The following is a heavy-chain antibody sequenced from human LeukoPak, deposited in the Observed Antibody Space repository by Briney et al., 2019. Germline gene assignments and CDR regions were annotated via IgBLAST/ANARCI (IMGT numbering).Heavy chain of an antibody. V-gene: IGHV4-39*01. CDR2: IYYSGST. J-gene: IGHJ4*02. CDR3: ARLLLAMAGTWVDY. Sequence: SETLSLTCTVSGGSISGNNYFWGWIRQPPGKGLEWIGSIYYSGSTYYNPSLKRRVTISVDTSKNQYSLRLSSVTAADTAVYYCARLLLAMAGTWVDYWGQGTLVTVSS. CDR1: GGSISGNNYF. D-gene: IGHD6-19*01.